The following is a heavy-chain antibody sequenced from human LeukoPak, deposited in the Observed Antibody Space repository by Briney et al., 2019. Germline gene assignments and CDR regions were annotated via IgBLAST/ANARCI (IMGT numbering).Heavy chain of an antibody. CDR2: ISSSSSTI. CDR3: ARDYDFWSGTEPYYGMDV. Sequence: PGRSLRLSCAASGFTFSSYSMNWVRQAPGKGLEWVSYISSSSSTIYYADSVKGRFTISRDNAKNSLYLQMDSLRAEDTAVYYCARDYDFWSGTEPYYGMDVWGQGTTVTVSS. V-gene: IGHV3-48*04. J-gene: IGHJ6*02. D-gene: IGHD3-3*01. CDR1: GFTFSSYS.